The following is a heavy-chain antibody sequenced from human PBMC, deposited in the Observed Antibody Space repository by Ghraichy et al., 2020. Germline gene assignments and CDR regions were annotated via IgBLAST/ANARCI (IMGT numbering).Heavy chain of an antibody. D-gene: IGHD3-10*01. CDR3: ARDNTMVRGVIRPAY. CDR1: GFTFSSYS. V-gene: IGHV3-21*01. J-gene: IGHJ4*02. CDR2: ISSSSSYI. Sequence: GGSLRLSCAASGFTFSSYSMNWVRQAPGKGLEWVSSISSSSSYIYYADSVKGRFTISRDNAKNSLYLQMNSLRAEDTAVYYCARDNTMVRGVIRPAYWGQGTLVTVSS.